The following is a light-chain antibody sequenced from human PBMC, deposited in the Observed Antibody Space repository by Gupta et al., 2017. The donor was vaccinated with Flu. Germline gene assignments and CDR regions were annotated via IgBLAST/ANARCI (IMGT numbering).Light chain of an antibody. CDR1: QSVGTY. CDR3: QQRTDWPVS. J-gene: IGKJ3*01. V-gene: IGKV3-11*01. CDR2: DAS. Sequence: TAFTQSPATLSVSPAERATLSCRASQSVGTYLAWYQQKTGQAPRLLIYDASNRATGLPARFSGSGSGTDFTLSIRKLDPEDFTVYYCQQRTDWPVSFGHGTKVDMK.